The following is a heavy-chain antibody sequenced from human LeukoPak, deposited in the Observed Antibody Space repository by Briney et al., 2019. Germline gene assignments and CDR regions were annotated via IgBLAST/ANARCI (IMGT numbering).Heavy chain of an antibody. CDR1: GYTFTGYY. J-gene: IGHJ4*02. CDR2: ISAYNGNT. CDR3: ARDSPASIAAAGEFDY. V-gene: IGHV1-18*04. D-gene: IGHD6-13*01. Sequence: ASVKVSCKASGYTFTGYYMHWVRQAPGQGLEWMGWISAYNGNTNYAQKLQGRVTITADESTSTAYMELSSLRSEDTAVYYCARDSPASIAAAGEFDYWGQGTLVTVSS.